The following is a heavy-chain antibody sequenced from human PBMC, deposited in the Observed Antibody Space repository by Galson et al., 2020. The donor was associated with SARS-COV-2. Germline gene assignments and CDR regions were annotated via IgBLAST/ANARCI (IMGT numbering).Heavy chain of an antibody. J-gene: IGHJ4*02. Sequence: SETLSLTCTVSGGSISSGSYYWRWIRQTAGKGLEWIERIYTSGSTNYNPSLQSRVTISIDTSKNQFYLELTSVTAADTAVYFCAYGVVAGTGYWGQGILVTGSS. D-gene: IGHD6-19*01. CDR3: AYGVVAGTGY. V-gene: IGHV4-61*02. CDR1: GGSISSGSYY. CDR2: IYTSGST.